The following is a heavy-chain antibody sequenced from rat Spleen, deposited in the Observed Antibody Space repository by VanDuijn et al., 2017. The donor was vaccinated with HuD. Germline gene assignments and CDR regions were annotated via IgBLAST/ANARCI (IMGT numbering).Heavy chain of an antibody. CDR1: GFTFSNYD. CDR2: ISPSGGST. V-gene: IGHV5-25*01. Sequence: EVQLAESGGGLVQPGRSMKLSCTALGFTFSNYDMAWVRQAPTKGLEWVASISPSGGSTYYRDSVKGRFTVSRDNAKSTLYLQMDSLRSEDTATYYCARQDVMDAWGQGASVTVSS. CDR3: ARQDVMDA. J-gene: IGHJ4*01.